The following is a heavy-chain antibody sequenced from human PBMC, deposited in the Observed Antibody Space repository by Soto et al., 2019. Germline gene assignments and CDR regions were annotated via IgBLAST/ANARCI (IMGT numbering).Heavy chain of an antibody. Sequence: QITLKESGPPLVKPTQTLTLTCSFSGFSLSTTRVGVGWIRQPPGEALEWLALIYWDDDKRYSPALKTRLTLTTDSPKNRVVLTMSDMDPVDTATYYCAHIVVDGLGYYFDYWGQGTLVTVSS. CDR1: GFSLSTTRVG. D-gene: IGHD6-19*01. J-gene: IGHJ4*02. V-gene: IGHV2-5*02. CDR3: AHIVVDGLGYYFDY. CDR2: IYWDDDK.